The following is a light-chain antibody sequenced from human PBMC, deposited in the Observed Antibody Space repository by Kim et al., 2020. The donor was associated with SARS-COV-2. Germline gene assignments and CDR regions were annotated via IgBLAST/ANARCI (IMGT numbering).Light chain of an antibody. CDR2: EDN. Sequence: NFMLTQPHSVSESPGKTVTISCTGSSGSIASNYVRWYQQRPGSAPTTVIYEDNQRPSGVPERFSGSIDSSSNSASLTISGLKTEDEADYYCQSYDSSNFWVFGGGTQLTVL. CDR3: QSYDSSNFWV. J-gene: IGLJ3*02. CDR1: SGSIASNY. V-gene: IGLV6-57*02.